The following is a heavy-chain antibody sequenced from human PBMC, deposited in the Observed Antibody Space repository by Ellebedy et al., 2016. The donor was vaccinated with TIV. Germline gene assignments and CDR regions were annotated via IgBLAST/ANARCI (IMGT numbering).Heavy chain of an antibody. CDR1: GGSSSGYY. J-gene: IGHJ4*02. CDR3: ARTVRHSYGREKSFDY. Sequence: MPGGSLRLSCAVSGGSSSGYYWTWIRQSPGKGLEWIGEINQSGFTNYNPSLKSRVTISVDTSKNQFSLDLSSVTAADTAVYYCARTVRHSYGREKSFDYWGQGTLVTVSS. D-gene: IGHD5-18*01. V-gene: IGHV4-34*01. CDR2: INQSGFT.